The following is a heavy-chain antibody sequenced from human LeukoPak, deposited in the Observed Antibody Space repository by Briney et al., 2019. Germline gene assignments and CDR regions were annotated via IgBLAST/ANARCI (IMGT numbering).Heavy chain of an antibody. CDR3: ARESRNSGDSGSYGTLDY. Sequence: EASVKVSCKASGGTFSSYAISWVRQAPGQGLEWMGGIIPIFGTANYAQKFQGRVTTTTDESTSTAYMELSSLRSEDTAVYYCARESRNSGDSGSYGTLDYWGQGTLVTVSS. CDR1: GGTFSSYA. CDR2: IIPIFGTA. V-gene: IGHV1-69*05. D-gene: IGHD1-26*01. J-gene: IGHJ4*02.